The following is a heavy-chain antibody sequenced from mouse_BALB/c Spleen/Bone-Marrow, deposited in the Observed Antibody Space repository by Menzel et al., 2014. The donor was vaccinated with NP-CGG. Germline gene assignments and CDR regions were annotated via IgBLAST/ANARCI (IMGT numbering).Heavy chain of an antibody. V-gene: IGHV1S12*01. CDR2: IYPRDGST. J-gene: IGHJ1*01. CDR3: ARGVVAALWYFDV. D-gene: IGHD1-1*01. CDR1: GYTFTSYY. Sequence: VKLMESGPELVKPGASVKISCKASGYTFTSYYIHWVKQRPGQGLEWIGYIYPRDGSTNYNEKFKGKAALTADTSSSTAYMKLSSLASEDSAVYFCARGVVAALWYFDVWGAGTTVTVSS.